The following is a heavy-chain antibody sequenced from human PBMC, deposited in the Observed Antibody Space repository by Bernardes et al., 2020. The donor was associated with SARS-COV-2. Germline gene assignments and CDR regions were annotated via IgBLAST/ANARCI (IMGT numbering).Heavy chain of an antibody. CDR3: ARHPSYGDYVVSFDY. Sequence: SETLSLTCTVSGASIHNYYWTWIRQLPGKGLEWIGHFDYTDTTTYNPSLYNPSLKSRVTISVDMSKNQFSLKLSSVTAADTAVYYCARHPSYGDYVVSFDYWGQGTLVTVSS. CDR1: GASIHNYY. J-gene: IGHJ4*02. V-gene: IGHV4-59*08. D-gene: IGHD4-17*01. CDR2: FDYTDTT.